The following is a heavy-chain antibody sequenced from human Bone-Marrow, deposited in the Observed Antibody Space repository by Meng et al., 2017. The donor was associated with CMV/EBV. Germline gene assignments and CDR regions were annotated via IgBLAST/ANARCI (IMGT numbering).Heavy chain of an antibody. V-gene: IGHV1-8*01. D-gene: IGHD6-19*01. CDR3: ARGLVDQWRTKIDYYYYGMDV. Sequence: ASVKVSCKASGYTFTSYDINWVRQATGQGLEWMGWMNPNSGNTGYAQKFQGRVTITRNTSIRTAYMELSRLRSEDTAVYYCARGLVDQWRTKIDYYYYGMDVWGQGTTVTVSS. CDR1: GYTFTSYD. J-gene: IGHJ6*02. CDR2: MNPNSGNT.